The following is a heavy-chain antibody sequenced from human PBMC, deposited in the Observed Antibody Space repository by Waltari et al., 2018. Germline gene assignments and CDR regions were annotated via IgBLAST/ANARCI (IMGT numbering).Heavy chain of an antibody. Sequence: EVELVESGGGLIQVGGSLIRSCGASGFTFSSNYMTWVRQAPGQGLVWVSVIYSGGTTYYADSVKGRFTISRDNSKNTVYLQLNSLTVEDTAVYYCAREHYGGGFWGQGTLVTVSS. V-gene: IGHV3-53*01. CDR2: IYSGGTT. CDR3: AREHYGGGF. CDR1: GFTFSSNY. J-gene: IGHJ4*02. D-gene: IGHD4-17*01.